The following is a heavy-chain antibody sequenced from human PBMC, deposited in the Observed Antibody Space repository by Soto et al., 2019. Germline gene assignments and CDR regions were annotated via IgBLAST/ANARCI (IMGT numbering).Heavy chain of an antibody. V-gene: IGHV3-23*01. Sequence: EVQLLESGGGLVQPGGSLRLSCTVSGFSISSSAFSWVRQTPGKGLEWVSASSGGGGPTHYADSVKGRFTISRDNSKNTLYLQINSLRAEDTAVYYCAKNDWSVYPLGGFWGRGNLVSVSS. D-gene: IGHD3-3*01. J-gene: IGHJ1*01. CDR3: AKNDWSVYPLGGF. CDR2: SSGGGGPT. CDR1: GFSISSSA.